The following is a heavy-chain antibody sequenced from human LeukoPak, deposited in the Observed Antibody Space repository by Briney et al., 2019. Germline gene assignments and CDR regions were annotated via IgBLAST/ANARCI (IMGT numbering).Heavy chain of an antibody. V-gene: IGHV3-23*01. CDR2: TVSRGTT. J-gene: IGHJ5*02. Sequence: AGGSLRLSCVASGFTFTSDAMNWVRRAPGKGLEWVSSTVSRGTTQYADSVKGRFTVSRDTSKNTLYLQMNSLRADDTAVYYCAKCSTSAYTTGWCNWIDPWGQGTLVTVSS. CDR1: GFTFTSDA. CDR3: AKCSTSAYTTGWCNWIDP. D-gene: IGHD6-19*01.